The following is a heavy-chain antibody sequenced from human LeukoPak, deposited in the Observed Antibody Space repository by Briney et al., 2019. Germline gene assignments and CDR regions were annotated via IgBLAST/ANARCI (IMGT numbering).Heavy chain of an antibody. J-gene: IGHJ4*02. CDR3: ARDWSLCRGNNCFFYIDS. Sequence: SQTLSLTCAIAGETVSSDNAAWNWIRQTPSRGLEWVGRTYYRSKWFNDFAVFMSGRININPDTPQNQFSLQLNSVTPEDSAVYFCARDWSLCRGNNCFFYIDSWGQGTLVTVSS. V-gene: IGHV6-1*01. D-gene: IGHD1-20*01. CDR2: TYYRSKWFN. CDR1: GETVSSDNAA.